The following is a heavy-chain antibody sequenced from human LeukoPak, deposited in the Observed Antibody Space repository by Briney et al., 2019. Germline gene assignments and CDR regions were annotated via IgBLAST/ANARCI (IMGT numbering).Heavy chain of an antibody. D-gene: IGHD3-10*01. CDR2: IYYSGST. J-gene: IGHJ6*03. V-gene: IGHV4-59*01. CDR3: ASMVRGVISKPSYYYYYMDV. Sequence: SETLSLTCTVSDGSISSYYWSWIRQPPGKGLEWIGYIYYSGSTNYNPSLKSRVTISVDTSKNQFSLKLSSVTAADTAVYYCASMVRGVISKPSYYYYYMDVWGKGTTVTVSS. CDR1: DGSISSYY.